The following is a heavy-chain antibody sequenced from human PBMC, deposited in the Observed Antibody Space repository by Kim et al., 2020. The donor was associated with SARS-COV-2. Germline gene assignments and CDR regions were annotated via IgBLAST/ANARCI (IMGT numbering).Heavy chain of an antibody. D-gene: IGHD3-10*01. J-gene: IGHJ4*02. V-gene: IGHV4-34*01. CDR2: INHSGST. CDR1: GGSFSGYY. CDR3: ACRYGSGSFGPFDY. Sequence: SETLSLTCAVYGGSFSGYYWSWIRQPPGKGLEWIGEINHSGSTNYNPSLKSRVTISVDTSKNQFSLKLSSVTAAATAVYYCACRYGSGSFGPFDYWGQRTLVTVSS.